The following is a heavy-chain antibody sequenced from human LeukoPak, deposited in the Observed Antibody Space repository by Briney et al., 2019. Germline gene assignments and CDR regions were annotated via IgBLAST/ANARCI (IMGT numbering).Heavy chain of an antibody. D-gene: IGHD1-26*01. CDR1: GYTFTGYY. Sequence: GSVKVSCKASGYTFTGYYMHWVRQAPGQGLEWMGWINPNSGGTNYTQKFQGRVTMTRDTSIRTAYMELSSLKSDDTAVYYCARVAMSGIGSDDFWGQGTLVTASS. J-gene: IGHJ4*02. CDR3: ARVAMSGIGSDDF. V-gene: IGHV1-2*02. CDR2: INPNSGGT.